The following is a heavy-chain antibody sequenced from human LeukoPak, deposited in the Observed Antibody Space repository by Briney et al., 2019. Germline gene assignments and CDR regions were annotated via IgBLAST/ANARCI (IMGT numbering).Heavy chain of an antibody. Sequence: PSETLSLTCTVSGGSISRYYWSWLRQPPGKGLEGIGYIYYTGNTVYNPSLKGRVTISVDTSKNQFSLKLSSVTAADTAMYYCASSIVGATVGFDCWGQGTLVTVSS. V-gene: IGHV4-59*13. D-gene: IGHD1-26*01. J-gene: IGHJ4*02. CDR1: GGSISRYY. CDR3: ASSIVGATVGFDC. CDR2: IYYTGNT.